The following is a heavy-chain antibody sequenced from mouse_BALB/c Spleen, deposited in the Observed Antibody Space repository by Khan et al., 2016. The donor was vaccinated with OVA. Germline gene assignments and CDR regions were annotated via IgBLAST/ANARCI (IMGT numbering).Heavy chain of an antibody. V-gene: IGHV1-69*02. CDR2: IYPSDSYT. D-gene: IGHD2-3*01. CDR1: GYTFTNYW. J-gene: IGHJ3*01. Sequence: QVQLQQSGTELVRPGASVKLSCKASGYTFTNYWINWVKQRPGQGLEWIGNIYPSDSYTNYNQKFKDKATLTVDKSSSTASMQLNSPTSEDSAVYYCTREGGDGSSFAYWGQGTLVTVSA. CDR3: TREGGDGSSFAY.